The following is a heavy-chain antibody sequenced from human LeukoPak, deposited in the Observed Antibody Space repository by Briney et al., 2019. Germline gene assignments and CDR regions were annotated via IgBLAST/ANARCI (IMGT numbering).Heavy chain of an antibody. CDR1: GGSISSYY. V-gene: IGHV4-59*08. CDR2: ISDIGSI. D-gene: IGHD2-8*02. Sequence: SETLSLTCTVAGGSISSYYWSWVRQPPGKGLEWIAYISDIGSINYNPSLKSRVTISLDTSKNQFSLKLSSVTAADTAVYYCAGHHPRNTVDFWGQGTLVTVSS. J-gene: IGHJ4*02. CDR3: AGHHPRNTVDF.